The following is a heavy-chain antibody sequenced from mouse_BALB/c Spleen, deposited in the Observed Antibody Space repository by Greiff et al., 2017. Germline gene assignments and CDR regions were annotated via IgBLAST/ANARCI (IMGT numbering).Heavy chain of an antibody. CDR1: GYTFTSYV. J-gene: IGHJ3*01. V-gene: IGHV1-14*01. CDR3: ARDYGFAY. CDR2: INPYNAGT. Sequence: VQLQQSGPELVKPGASVKMSCKASGYTFTSYVMHWVKQKPGQGLEWIGYINPYNAGTKYNEKFKGKATLTSDKSSSTAYMQLKSLTSEDSAVYYCARDYGFAYWGQGTLVTVSA. D-gene: IGHD1-2*01.